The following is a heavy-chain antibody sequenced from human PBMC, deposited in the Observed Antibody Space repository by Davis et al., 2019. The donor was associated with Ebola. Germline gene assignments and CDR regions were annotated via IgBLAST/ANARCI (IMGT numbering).Heavy chain of an antibody. V-gene: IGHV4-61*01. J-gene: IGHJ4*02. CDR1: GASISSSSYY. D-gene: IGHD6-19*01. CDR2: IYYSGST. CDR3: ARGWDSSGWKD. Sequence: SETLSLTCTVSGASISSSSYYWSWIRQPPGKGLEWIGYIYYSGSTYYNPSLKSRVTISVDTSKNQFSLKLSSVTAADTAVYYCARGWDSSGWKDWGQGTLVTVSS.